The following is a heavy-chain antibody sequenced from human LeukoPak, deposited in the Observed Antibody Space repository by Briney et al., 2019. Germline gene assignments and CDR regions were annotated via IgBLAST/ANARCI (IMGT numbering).Heavy chain of an antibody. CDR1: GFTFSSYW. CDR2: IKQDGSEK. J-gene: IGHJ6*03. Sequence: PGGSLRLSCAASGFTFSSYWMSCVRQAPGKGLEWVANIKQDGSEKYYVDSVKGRFTISRDNAKNSLYLQMNSLRAEDTAVYYCARNGAPVVTAITPYYYYMDVWGKGTTVTVSS. D-gene: IGHD2-21*02. V-gene: IGHV3-7*01. CDR3: ARNGAPVVTAITPYYYYMDV.